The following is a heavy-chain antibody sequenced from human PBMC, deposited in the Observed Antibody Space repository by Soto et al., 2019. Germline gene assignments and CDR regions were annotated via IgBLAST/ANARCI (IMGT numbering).Heavy chain of an antibody. V-gene: IGHV3-23*01. Sequence: EVQLLESGGGLVQPGGSLRLSCAVSGFSFTSYAMSWVRQAPGKGLEWVSAISGSGRSTYYADSVKGRFTISRDNSKNTLFLEMNSLRAEDTAVYYCAKRGAGDDNIRYWFFDLWGRGTLVTVSS. D-gene: IGHD1-26*01. CDR3: AKRGAGDDNIRYWFFDL. CDR2: ISGSGRST. CDR1: GFSFTSYA. J-gene: IGHJ2*01.